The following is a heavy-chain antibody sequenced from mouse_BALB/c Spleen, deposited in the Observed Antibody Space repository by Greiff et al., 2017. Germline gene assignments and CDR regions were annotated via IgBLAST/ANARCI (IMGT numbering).Heavy chain of an antibody. CDR1: GYTFTSYW. CDR3: ARIYYGSSPYFDY. CDR2: IYPGDGDT. J-gene: IGHJ2*01. Sequence: QVQLQQSGAELARPGASVKLSCKASGYTFTSYWMQWVKQRPGQGLEWIGAIYPGDGDTRYNQKFKGKATLTADKSSSTAYMQLSSLASEDSAVYYCARIYYGSSPYFDYWGQGTTLTVSS. D-gene: IGHD1-1*01. V-gene: IGHV1-87*01.